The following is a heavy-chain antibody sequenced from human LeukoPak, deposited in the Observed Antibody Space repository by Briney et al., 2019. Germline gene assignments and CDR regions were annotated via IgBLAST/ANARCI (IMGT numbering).Heavy chain of an antibody. V-gene: IGHV4-59*01. Sequence: PSETLSLTCTVSGGSISSYYWSWTRQPPGKGLEWIGYIYYSGSTNYNPSLKSRVTISVDTSKNQFSLKLSSVTAADTAVYYCARSRSTDYGDSNNWFDPWGQGTLVTVSS. CDR1: GGSISSYY. J-gene: IGHJ5*02. D-gene: IGHD4-17*01. CDR3: ARSRSTDYGDSNNWFDP. CDR2: IYYSGST.